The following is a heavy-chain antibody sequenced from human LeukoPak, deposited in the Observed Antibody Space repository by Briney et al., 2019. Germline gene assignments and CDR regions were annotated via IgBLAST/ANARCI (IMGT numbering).Heavy chain of an antibody. CDR1: GFTFSTSW. Sequence: QPGGSLRLSCAASGFTFSTSWMHWVRQAPGKRLVWVSRINSDGSTTTYADSVKGRFAISRDNAKNTVYLQMNSLRAEDTAVYYCARAMISGSDYWGQGTLVTASS. V-gene: IGHV3-74*01. J-gene: IGHJ4*02. CDR3: ARAMISGSDY. D-gene: IGHD3-22*01. CDR2: INSDGSTT.